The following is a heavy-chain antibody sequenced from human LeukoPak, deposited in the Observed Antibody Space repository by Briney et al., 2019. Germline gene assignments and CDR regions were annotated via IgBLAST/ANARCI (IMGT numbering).Heavy chain of an antibody. J-gene: IGHJ3*02. D-gene: IGHD3-10*01. CDR1: GFTFSSYG. CDR3: AKDQWVTMVRGVILAFDI. V-gene: IGHV3-30*18. CDR2: ISYDGSDK. Sequence: PGGSLRLPCVASGFTFSSYGMHWVRQAPGKGLEWVAVISYDGSDKYYADSVKGRFTISRDNSKNTLYLQMNSLRAEDTAVYYCAKDQWVTMVRGVILAFDIWGQGTMVTVSS.